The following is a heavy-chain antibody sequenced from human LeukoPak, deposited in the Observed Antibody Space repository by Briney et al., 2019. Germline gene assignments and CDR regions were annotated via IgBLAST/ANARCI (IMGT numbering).Heavy chain of an antibody. CDR3: ARSVLLGYCSSTSCSKGTFDY. J-gene: IGHJ4*02. V-gene: IGHV4-59*01. CDR1: GGSISSYY. Sequence: SETQSLTCTVSGGSISSYYWSWIRQPPGKGLEWIGYIYYSGSTNYNPSLKSRVTISVDTSKNQFSLKLSSVTAADTAVYYCARSVLLGYCSSTSCSKGTFDYWGQGTLVTVSS. CDR2: IYYSGST. D-gene: IGHD2-2*01.